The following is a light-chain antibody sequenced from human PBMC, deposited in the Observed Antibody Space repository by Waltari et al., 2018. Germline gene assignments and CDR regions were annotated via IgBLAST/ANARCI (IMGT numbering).Light chain of an antibody. CDR2: DAS. CDR3: QQYSTWFYT. Sequence: IVLTQSPATLSVSPGGSATPTCRASQTVTNNLAWYQEKPGQSPRLHIHDASTRATGIAARFSASGSGRQFTLTISRLQSEDVAIYYCQQYSTWFYTFGQGTKLEI. CDR1: QTVTNN. V-gene: IGKV3D-15*01. J-gene: IGKJ2*01.